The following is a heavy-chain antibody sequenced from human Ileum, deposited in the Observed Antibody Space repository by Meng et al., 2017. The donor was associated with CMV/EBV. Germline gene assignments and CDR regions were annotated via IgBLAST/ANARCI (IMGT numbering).Heavy chain of an antibody. CDR1: SYD. CDR2: MKYSGSR. Sequence: SYDWEWTRKRKEKGLEWNGRMKYSGSRYYNTNMKRRENKSEDKTKNQFSLKLSSVTAADTAVYYCARLSTYYDFWSGYPGVGGYFDYWGQGTLVTVSS. CDR3: ARLSTYYDFWSGYPGVGGYFDY. V-gene: IGHV4-39*01. D-gene: IGHD3-3*01. J-gene: IGHJ4*02.